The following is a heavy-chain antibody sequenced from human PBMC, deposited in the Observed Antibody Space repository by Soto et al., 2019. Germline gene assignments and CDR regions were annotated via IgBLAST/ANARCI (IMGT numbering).Heavy chain of an antibody. D-gene: IGHD6-19*01. CDR3: ASSSGWFDY. Sequence: SETLSLTCTVSGGSVSSGSYYWSWIRQPPGKGLEWIGHIYYSGSTNYNPSLKSRVTISVDTSKNQFSLKLSSVTAADTAVYYCASSSGWFDYWGQGTLVTVSS. V-gene: IGHV4-61*01. CDR1: GGSVSSGSYY. J-gene: IGHJ4*02. CDR2: IYYSGST.